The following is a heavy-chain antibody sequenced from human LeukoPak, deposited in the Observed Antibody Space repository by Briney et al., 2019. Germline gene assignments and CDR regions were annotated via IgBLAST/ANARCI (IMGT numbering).Heavy chain of an antibody. CDR3: ARSQGGYSNYGYYYYYMDV. V-gene: IGHV4-61*02. J-gene: IGHJ6*03. D-gene: IGHD4-11*01. CDR1: GGSISSGSYY. CDR2: IYTSGST. Sequence: SETLSLTCTVSGGSISSGSYYWSWIRQPAGKGLEWIGRIYTSGSTNYNPSLKSRVTISVDTSKNQFSLKLSSVTAADTAVYYCARSQGGYSNYGYYYYYMDVWGKGTTVTVSS.